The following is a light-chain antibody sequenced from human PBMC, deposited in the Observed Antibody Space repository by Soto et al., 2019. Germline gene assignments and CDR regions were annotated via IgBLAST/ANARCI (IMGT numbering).Light chain of an antibody. J-gene: IGKJ3*01. CDR3: QHYGSSPFN. V-gene: IGKV3-20*01. CDR1: QSVGSSH. CDR2: GAS. Sequence: EIVLTQSPGTLSLSPGERATLSCRASQSVGSSHLAWYQQKPGQAPRLLIHGASSRATGIPDRFSGSGSGTDFTLTISRLEPEDFAVYYCQHYGSSPFNFGPETKVDIK.